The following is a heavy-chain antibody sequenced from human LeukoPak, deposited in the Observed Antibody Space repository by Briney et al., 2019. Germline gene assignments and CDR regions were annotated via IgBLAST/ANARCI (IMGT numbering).Heavy chain of an antibody. Sequence: PGGSLRLSCAASGFTFSNYYMSWIRQAPGKGLEWVSYISSSGSTIYYADSVKGRFTISRDNAKNSLYLQMNSPRAEDTAVYYCARGHSGYDSPSFDPWGQGTLVTVSS. CDR3: ARGHSGYDSPSFDP. V-gene: IGHV3-11*01. CDR1: GFTFSNYY. CDR2: ISSSGSTI. J-gene: IGHJ5*02. D-gene: IGHD5-12*01.